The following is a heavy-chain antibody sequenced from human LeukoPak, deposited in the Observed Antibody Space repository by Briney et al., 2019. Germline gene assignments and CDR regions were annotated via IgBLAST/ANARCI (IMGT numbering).Heavy chain of an antibody. CDR3: ARDRSSSVHYGMDV. CDR2: IIPIFGTA. CDR1: GYTFTSYG. D-gene: IGHD6-13*01. V-gene: IGHV1-69*13. J-gene: IGHJ6*02. Sequence: SVKVSCKASGYTFTSYGISWVRQAPGQGLEWMGGIIPIFGTANYAQKFQGRVTITAGESTNTAYMELSSLRSEDTAVYYCARDRSSSVHYGMDVWGQGTTVTVSS.